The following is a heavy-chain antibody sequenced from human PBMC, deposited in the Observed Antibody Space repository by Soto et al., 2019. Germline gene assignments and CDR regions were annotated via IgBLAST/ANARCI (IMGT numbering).Heavy chain of an antibody. CDR1: GYTFTSYA. CDR2: INAGNGNT. V-gene: IGHV1-3*01. J-gene: IGHJ5*02. CDR3: AKGREVVVAATSWFDP. D-gene: IGHD2-15*01. Sequence: ASVKVSCMASGYTFTSYAMHWVRQAPGQRLEWMGWINAGNGNTKYSQKFQGRVTITRDTSASTAYMELSSLRSEDTAVYYCAKGREVVVAATSWFDPWGQGTQVTVSS.